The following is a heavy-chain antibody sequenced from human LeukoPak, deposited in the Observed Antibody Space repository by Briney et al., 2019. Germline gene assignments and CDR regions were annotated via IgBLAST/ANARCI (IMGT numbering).Heavy chain of an antibody. Sequence: EASVKVSCKASGYTFTSYGISWVRQAPGQGLEWMGWIGAYNGNTNYAQKLQGRVTMTTDTSTSTAHMELRSLRSDDTAVYYCARDSGSSFQGFDPWGQGTLVTVSS. J-gene: IGHJ5*02. D-gene: IGHD6-13*01. CDR3: ARDSGSSFQGFDP. CDR1: GYTFTSYG. V-gene: IGHV1-18*01. CDR2: IGAYNGNT.